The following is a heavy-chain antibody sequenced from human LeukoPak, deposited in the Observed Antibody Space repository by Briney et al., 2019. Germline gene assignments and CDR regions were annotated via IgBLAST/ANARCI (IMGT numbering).Heavy chain of an antibody. V-gene: IGHV4-38-2*02. Sequence: MASETLSLTCTVSGYSISGGYYWGWVRQPPGKGLEWIGSIYHSGKTYYNPSLKSRVTISVDTSKNQFSLKLSSVTAADTAVYYCARDLYSSRTNDAFVIWGQGTMVTVSS. CDR2: IYHSGKT. J-gene: IGHJ3*02. CDR3: ARDLYSSRTNDAFVI. D-gene: IGHD6-13*01. CDR1: GYSISGGYY.